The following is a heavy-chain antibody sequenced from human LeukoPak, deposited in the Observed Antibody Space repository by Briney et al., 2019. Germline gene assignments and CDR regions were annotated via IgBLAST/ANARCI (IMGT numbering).Heavy chain of an antibody. J-gene: IGHJ5*02. D-gene: IGHD3-22*01. CDR1: GGSISSYY. CDR2: IYTSGST. Sequence: SETLSPTCTVSGGSISSYYWSWIRQPAGKGLEWIGRIYTSGSTNYNPSLKSRVTMSVDTSKNQFSLKLSSVTAADTAVYYCAREGDSRGYYPARWFDPWGQGTLVTVSS. V-gene: IGHV4-4*07. CDR3: AREGDSRGYYPARWFDP.